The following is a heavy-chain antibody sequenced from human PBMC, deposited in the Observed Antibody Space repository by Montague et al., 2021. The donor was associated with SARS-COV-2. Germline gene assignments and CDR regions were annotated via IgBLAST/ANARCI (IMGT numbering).Heavy chain of an antibody. CDR3: ARRGRKLLPVATTIGGFDI. J-gene: IGHJ3*02. V-gene: IGHV4-39*02. D-gene: IGHD5-12*01. Sequence: SETLSLTCTVSGGSISSSNYYWDWIRQPPGKGLEWIGSIDDSGSTYYNPSLKSRVTISVDTSENHFSLKLSSVTAADTAVYYCARRGRKLLPVATTIGGFDIWGQGTMVTVSS. CDR1: GGSISSSNYY. CDR2: IDDSGST.